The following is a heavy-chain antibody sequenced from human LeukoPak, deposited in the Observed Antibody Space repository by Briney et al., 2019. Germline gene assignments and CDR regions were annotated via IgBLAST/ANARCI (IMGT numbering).Heavy chain of an antibody. V-gene: IGHV4-59*01. CDR1: GGSISSYY. CDR2: IYYSGST. Sequence: SETLSLTCTVSGGSISSYYWSWIRQPPGKGLEWIGYIYYSGSTNYNPSLKSRVTISVDTSKNQFSLKLASVTAADTAVYYCARVKWFGELYYWGQGALVTVSS. J-gene: IGHJ4*02. CDR3: ARVKWFGELYY. D-gene: IGHD3-10*01.